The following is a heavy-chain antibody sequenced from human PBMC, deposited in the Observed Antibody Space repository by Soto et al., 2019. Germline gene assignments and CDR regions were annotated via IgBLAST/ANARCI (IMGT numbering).Heavy chain of an antibody. J-gene: IGHJ4*02. V-gene: IGHV1-69*12. CDR2: IIPIFGTA. D-gene: IGHD3-22*01. Sequence: QVQLVQSGAEVKKPGSSVKVSCKASEGTFSSYAISWVRQAPGQGLEWMGGIIPIFGTANYAQKFQGRVTITADESTSTAYMELSSLRSEDTAVYYCARGGYYDSRAPGDYWGPGTLVTVSS. CDR3: ARGGYYDSRAPGDY. CDR1: EGTFSSYA.